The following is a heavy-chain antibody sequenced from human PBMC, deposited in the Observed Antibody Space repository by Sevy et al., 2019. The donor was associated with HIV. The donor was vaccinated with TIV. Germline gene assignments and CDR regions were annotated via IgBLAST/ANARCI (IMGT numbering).Heavy chain of an antibody. J-gene: IGHJ6*02. CDR1: GFTFSSYG. V-gene: IGHV3-33*01. CDR3: ARVSLGDQTVGIYYYYGMDV. CDR2: IWYDGSNK. D-gene: IGHD4-17*01. Sequence: GGSLRLSCAASGFTFSSYGMHWVHQAPGKGLEWVAVIWYDGSNKYYADSVKGRFTISRDNSKNTLYLQMNSLRAEDTAVYYCARVSLGDQTVGIYYYYGMDVWGQGTTVTVSS.